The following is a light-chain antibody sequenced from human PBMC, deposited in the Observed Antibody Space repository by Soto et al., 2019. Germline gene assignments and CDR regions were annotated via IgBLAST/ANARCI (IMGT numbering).Light chain of an antibody. Sequence: EIVMTQSTVTLAVSPGEGATLSCRASQSISSDLAWYQQKPGQAPRLLIYGSSTRATGVPARFSGSGSGTEFALTISGLQSEHFAVYYCQQYNNWPRTFGQGTKVDIK. CDR2: GSS. CDR1: QSISSD. CDR3: QQYNNWPRT. V-gene: IGKV3-15*01. J-gene: IGKJ1*01.